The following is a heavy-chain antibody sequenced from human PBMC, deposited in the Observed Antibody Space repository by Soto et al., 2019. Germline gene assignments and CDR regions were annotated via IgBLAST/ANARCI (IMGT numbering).Heavy chain of an antibody. J-gene: IGHJ6*02. CDR3: ARVILPPMIVVVIDHSYYYYGMDV. V-gene: IGHV1-69*13. CDR1: GGTFSSYA. D-gene: IGHD3-22*01. CDR2: IIPIFGTA. Sequence: SVKVSCKASGGTFSSYAISWVRQAPGQGLEWMEGIIPIFGTANYAQKFQGRVTITADESTSTAYMELSSLRSEDTAVYYCARVILPPMIVVVIDHSYYYYGMDVWGQGTTVTVSS.